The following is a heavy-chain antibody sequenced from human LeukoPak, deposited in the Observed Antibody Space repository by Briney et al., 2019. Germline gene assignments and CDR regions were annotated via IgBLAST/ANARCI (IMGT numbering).Heavy chain of an antibody. CDR2: IDPSDSNT. J-gene: IGHJ4*02. CDR1: GYSFTNYW. V-gene: IGHV5-10-1*01. D-gene: IGHD3-10*01. CDR3: ARLSYYGSGLLDY. Sequence: GESLKISCKASGYSFTNYWISWVRQMPGKGLEWMGRIDPSDSNTNYSPSLQGHVTTSADKSINTAYLQWSSLKASDTAMYYCARLSYYGSGLLDYWGQGTRVTVSS.